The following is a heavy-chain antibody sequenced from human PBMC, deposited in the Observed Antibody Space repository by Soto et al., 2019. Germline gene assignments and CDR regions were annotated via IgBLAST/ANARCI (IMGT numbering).Heavy chain of an antibody. CDR2: ISAYNGNT. D-gene: IGHD6-6*01. V-gene: IGHV1-18*01. CDR3: ARDRHTYSSSSYYYYYGMDV. Sequence: QVQLVQSGAEVKKPGASVKVSCKASGYTFTSYGISWVRQAPGQGLEWMGWISAYNGNTHYAQKLQGRGTMTTDTSTSTAYMELMSQRSDDTAVYYCARDRHTYSSSSYYYYYGMDVWGQGSTVTVSS. CDR1: GYTFTSYG. J-gene: IGHJ6*02.